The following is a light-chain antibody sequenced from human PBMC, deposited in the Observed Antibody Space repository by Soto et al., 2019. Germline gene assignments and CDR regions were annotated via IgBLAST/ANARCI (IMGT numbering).Light chain of an antibody. CDR2: WAS. J-gene: IGKJ1*01. V-gene: IGKV4-1*01. CDR1: QSLLYSSANRNY. CDR3: QQDYSPPRT. Sequence: DIVLTQSRDSLAVSMGESSTINCKSSQSLLYSSANRNYLAWYQQRPGQPPKLLIYWASTRESGVPDRFSGSGSGADFTLTISSLQAEDVAVYHCQQDYSPPRTFGQGTKVDI.